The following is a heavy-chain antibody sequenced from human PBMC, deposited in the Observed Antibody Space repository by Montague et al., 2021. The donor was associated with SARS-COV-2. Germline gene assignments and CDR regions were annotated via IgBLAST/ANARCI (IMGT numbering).Heavy chain of an antibody. J-gene: IGHJ6*02. D-gene: IGHD3-10*01. CDR1: GGSVSSATYY. V-gene: IGHV4-61*01. Sequence: SETLSLTCTVSGGSVSSATYYWSWIRQPPGKGLEWIGYINYSGSTSYNPSLKSRVTISVDMSKDQFSLKLNSVTAADTAVYYCASSGGYYYYYQVVDVWGQGTTVTVSS. CDR2: INYSGST. CDR3: ASSGGYYYYYQVVDV.